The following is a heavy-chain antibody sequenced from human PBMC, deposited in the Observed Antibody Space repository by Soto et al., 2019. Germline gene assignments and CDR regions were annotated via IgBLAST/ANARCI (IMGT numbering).Heavy chain of an antibody. CDR3: ARDPSIVATTGTYYYYYGMDV. J-gene: IGHJ6*02. D-gene: IGHD5-12*01. V-gene: IGHV4-31*03. CDR2: IYYSGST. Sequence: SETLSLTCTVSGGSISSGGYYWSWIRQHPGKGLERIGYIYYSGSTYYDPSLKSRVTISVDTSTNQFSLKLSSVTAADTAVYYCARDPSIVATTGTYYYYYGMDVWGQGTTVT. CDR1: GGSISSGGYY.